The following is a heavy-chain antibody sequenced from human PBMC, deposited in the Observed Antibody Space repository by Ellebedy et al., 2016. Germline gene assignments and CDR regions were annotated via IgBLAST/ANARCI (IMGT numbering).Heavy chain of an antibody. CDR3: ARVIEAAPFDY. J-gene: IGHJ4*02. Sequence: ASVKVSCKASGYTFTSYGISWVRQAPGQGLEWMGWINTNTGNPTYAQGFTGRFVFSLDTSVSTAYLQIRSLKAEDTAVYYCARVIEAAPFDYWGQGTLVTVSS. V-gene: IGHV7-4-1*01. CDR2: INTNTGNP. CDR1: GYTFTSYG. D-gene: IGHD6-13*01.